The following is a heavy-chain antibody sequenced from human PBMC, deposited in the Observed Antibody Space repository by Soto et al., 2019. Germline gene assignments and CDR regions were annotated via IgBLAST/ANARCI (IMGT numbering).Heavy chain of an antibody. CDR2: IYPGDSDT. D-gene: IGHD3-10*01. Sequence: PGESLKISCKGCGYSFTSYWIGWVRQMPGKGLEWMGIIYPGDSDTRYSPSFQGQVTISADKSISTAYLQWSSLKASDTAMYYCASPAGLSYYYGSGTADYYGMDVWGQGTTVTAP. J-gene: IGHJ6*02. V-gene: IGHV5-51*01. CDR3: ASPAGLSYYYGSGTADYYGMDV. CDR1: GYSFTSYW.